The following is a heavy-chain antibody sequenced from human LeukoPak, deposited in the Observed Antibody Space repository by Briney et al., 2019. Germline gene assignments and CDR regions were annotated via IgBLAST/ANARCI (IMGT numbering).Heavy chain of an antibody. CDR1: GFTFSSYS. J-gene: IGHJ4*02. D-gene: IGHD6-6*01. Sequence: GGSLRLSCAASGFTFSSYSMNWVRQAPGEGLEWISYISSGGDTIYYADSVKGRFTISRDNAKNSLYLQMNSLIPEDTAVYYCARWSGSSSSSYWGQGTLVTVSS. CDR3: ARWSGSSSSSY. CDR2: ISSGGDTI. V-gene: IGHV3-48*01.